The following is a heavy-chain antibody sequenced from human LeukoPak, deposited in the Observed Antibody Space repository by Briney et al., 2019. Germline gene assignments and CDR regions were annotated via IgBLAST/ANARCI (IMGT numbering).Heavy chain of an antibody. CDR2: IKSKAVGGTT. J-gene: IGHJ5*02. D-gene: IGHD2-8*01. Sequence: GSLRLSFAASGFTFSNAWMSWVRQAPGKGLEWVGRIKSKAVGGTTDYAAPVKGRFTISRDDSKNTLYLQIDSLKTEDTAVYYCATLYRVDPWGQGTLVTVSS. CDR1: GFTFSNAW. CDR3: ATLYRVDP. V-gene: IGHV3-15*01.